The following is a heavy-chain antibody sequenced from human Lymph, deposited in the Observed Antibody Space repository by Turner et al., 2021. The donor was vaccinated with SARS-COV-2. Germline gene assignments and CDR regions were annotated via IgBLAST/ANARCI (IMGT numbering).Heavy chain of an antibody. Sequence: LQLQESGPGLVKPSETLSLTCTVSGGSISSSSHSWGWIRQPPGRGLEWIGHIYYSGSNYYNPSLKSRVIISVDTSKNQFSLKLSSVTAADTAVYYCARLVRRAEYYFDYWGQGTLVTVSS. V-gene: IGHV4-39*01. CDR1: GGSISSSSHS. CDR3: ARLVRRAEYYFDY. D-gene: IGHD3-10*01. J-gene: IGHJ4*02. CDR2: IYYSGSN.